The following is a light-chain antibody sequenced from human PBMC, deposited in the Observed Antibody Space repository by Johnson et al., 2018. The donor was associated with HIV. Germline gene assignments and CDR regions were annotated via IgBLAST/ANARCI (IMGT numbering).Light chain of an antibody. CDR2: DNN. CDR1: SSNIGNNY. J-gene: IGLJ1*01. V-gene: IGLV1-51*01. CDR3: ATWGGSLN. Sequence: QSVLTQPPSVSAAPGQKVTISCSGSSSNIGNNYVSWYQQLPRTAPKLLIYDNNKRPSGIPDRFSGSKSGTSATLGITGLQTGDEGDYYCATWGGSLNFGTGTKVTVL.